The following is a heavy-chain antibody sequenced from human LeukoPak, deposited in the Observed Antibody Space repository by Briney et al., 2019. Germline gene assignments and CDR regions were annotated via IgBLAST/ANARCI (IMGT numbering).Heavy chain of an antibody. V-gene: IGHV3-33*01. Sequence: PGGSLRLSCAASGFTFSSYGMHWVRQAPGKGLEWVAVIWYDGSNKYYADSVKGRFTISRNNSKNTLYLQMNSLRAEDTAVYYCARDWTPYSSSWPIYWGQGTPVTVSS. J-gene: IGHJ4*02. CDR1: GFTFSSYG. CDR3: ARDWTPYSSSWPIY. D-gene: IGHD6-13*01. CDR2: IWYDGSNK.